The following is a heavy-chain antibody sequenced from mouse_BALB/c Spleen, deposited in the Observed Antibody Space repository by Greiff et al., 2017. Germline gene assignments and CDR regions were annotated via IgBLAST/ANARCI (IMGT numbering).Heavy chain of an antibody. Sequence: DVHLVESGGGLVQPGGSLRLSCATSGFTFTDYYMSWVRQPPGKALEWLGFIRNKANGYTTEYSASVKGRFTISRDNSQSILYLQMNTLRAEDSATYYCARDPRGDAMDYWGQGTSVTVSS. V-gene: IGHV7-3*02. CDR3: ARDPRGDAMDY. J-gene: IGHJ4*01. CDR2: IRNKANGYTT. CDR1: GFTFTDYY.